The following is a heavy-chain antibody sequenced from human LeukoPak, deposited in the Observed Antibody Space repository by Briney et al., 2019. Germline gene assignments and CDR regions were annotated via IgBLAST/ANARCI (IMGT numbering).Heavy chain of an antibody. D-gene: IGHD2-2*01. Sequence: ASVKVSCKASGYTFTGYYMHWVRQAPGQGLEWMGWINPNSGGTNYAQKFQGRVTMTRDTSISTAYMELSRLRSDNTAVYYCARDPVYCSSTSCHPGWFDPWGQGTLVTVSS. CDR1: GYTFTGYY. V-gene: IGHV1-2*02. CDR3: ARDPVYCSSTSCHPGWFDP. CDR2: INPNSGGT. J-gene: IGHJ5*02.